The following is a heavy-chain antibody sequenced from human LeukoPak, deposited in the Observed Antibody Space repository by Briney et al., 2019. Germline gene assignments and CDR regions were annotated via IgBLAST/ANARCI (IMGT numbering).Heavy chain of an antibody. J-gene: IGHJ6*02. D-gene: IGHD3-3*01. Sequence: SETLSLTCTVSVGSIRSYYWSWIRQPAGKGLEWIGRIYTSWSTNYNPSLKSRVTMSVDTSKNQFSLKLSSVTAADTAVYYCARDRGARAIITIFGVARGVAYGMDVWGQGTTVTVSS. CDR2: IYTSWST. CDR3: ARDRGARAIITIFGVARGVAYGMDV. CDR1: VGSIRSYY. V-gene: IGHV4-4*07.